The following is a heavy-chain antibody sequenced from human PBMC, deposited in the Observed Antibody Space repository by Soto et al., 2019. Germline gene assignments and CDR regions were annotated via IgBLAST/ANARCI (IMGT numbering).Heavy chain of an antibody. V-gene: IGHV4-34*01. CDR2: INHSGST. J-gene: IGHJ6*02. CDR1: GGSFRGYY. CDR3: ARKSRYSRDYCGMDG. D-gene: IGHD6-13*01. Sequence: PSETLSFTGAAYGGSFRGYYWSWIRQPPGKGLEWIGEINHSGSTNYNPSLKSRGTISVDTSKNQFSLKLSSVTAADTAVSYCARKSRYSRDYCGMDGWGQGTTVTVAS.